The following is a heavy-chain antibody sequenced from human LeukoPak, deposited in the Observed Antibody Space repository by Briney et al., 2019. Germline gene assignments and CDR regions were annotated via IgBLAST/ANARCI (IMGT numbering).Heavy chain of an antibody. Sequence: EASVKVSCKASGGTFSSYAISGVRQAPGQGLEWMGGIIPIFGTANYAQKFQGRVTITADESTSTAYMELSSLRSEDTAVYYCARGRTKPTVTTFDYWGQGTLVTVSS. CDR1: GGTFSSYA. CDR3: ARGRTKPTVTTFDY. D-gene: IGHD4-17*01. J-gene: IGHJ4*02. V-gene: IGHV1-69*13. CDR2: IIPIFGTA.